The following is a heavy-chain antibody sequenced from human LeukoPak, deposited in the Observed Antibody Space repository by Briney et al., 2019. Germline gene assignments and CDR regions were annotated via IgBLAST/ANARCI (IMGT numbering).Heavy chain of an antibody. CDR1: GLTFSSYA. CDR2: ISYDGSNK. CDR3: ARVRAIYDAFDI. J-gene: IGHJ3*02. D-gene: IGHD2-2*01. Sequence: PGGSLRLSCAASGLTFSSYAMHWVRQAPGKGLEWVAVISYDGSNKYYADSVKGRFTISRDNSKNTLYLQMNSLRAEDTAVYYCARVRAIYDAFDIWGQGTMVTVSS. V-gene: IGHV3-30-3*01.